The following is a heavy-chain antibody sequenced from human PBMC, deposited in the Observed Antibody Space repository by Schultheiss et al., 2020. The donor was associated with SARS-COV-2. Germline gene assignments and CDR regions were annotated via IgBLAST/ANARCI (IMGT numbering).Heavy chain of an antibody. Sequence: ASVKVSCKASGYTFTSYYMHWVRQAPGQGLEWMGWINPNSGGTNYAQKFQGRVTMTRNTSISTAYMELSSLRSEDTAVYYCATDAPKGRDYGDLYYYYGMDVLGQGTTVTVSS. D-gene: IGHD4-17*01. J-gene: IGHJ6*02. CDR1: GYTFTSYY. CDR3: ATDAPKGRDYGDLYYYYGMDV. V-gene: IGHV1-2*02. CDR2: INPNSGGT.